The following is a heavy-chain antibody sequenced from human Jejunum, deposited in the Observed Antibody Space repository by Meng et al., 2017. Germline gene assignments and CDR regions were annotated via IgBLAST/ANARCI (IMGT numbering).Heavy chain of an antibody. CDR2: VWPSGAT. CDR1: SVSTTAPFY. Sequence: QVQREESGPGLVRPSGALSLTCAVSSVSTTAPFYWTWIRQAPGKGLEWIGEVWPSGATYYNPSLSSRITISIDTSNNQFSLEVAFLTAADTAVYYCARAIRERYFDSWGQGTLVTVSS. D-gene: IGHD1-14*01. J-gene: IGHJ4*02. CDR3: ARAIRERYFDS. V-gene: IGHV4-4*02.